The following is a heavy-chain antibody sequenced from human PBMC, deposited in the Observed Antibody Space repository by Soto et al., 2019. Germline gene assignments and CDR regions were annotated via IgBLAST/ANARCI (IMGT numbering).Heavy chain of an antibody. CDR2: ISYDGRNE. V-gene: IGHV3-30*04. Sequence: QTGGSLRLSCAASGFTFSSYAMHWVRQAPGKGLEWVAFISYDGRNEFYADSVKGRFTISRDNSKNTLYLQMNSLRTEDTAVYHCAKDQAGSSSQTYFFDYWGQGSLVTVSS. CDR3: AKDQAGSSSQTYFFDY. D-gene: IGHD6-13*01. CDR1: GFTFSSYA. J-gene: IGHJ4*02.